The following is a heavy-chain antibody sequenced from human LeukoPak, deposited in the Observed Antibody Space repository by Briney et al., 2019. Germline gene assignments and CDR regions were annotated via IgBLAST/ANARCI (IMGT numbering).Heavy chain of an antibody. V-gene: IGHV3-21*01. CDR3: ARLKIVVVITSYYFDY. J-gene: IGHJ4*02. Sequence: GGSLRLSCAASGFTLSSYNMKWVRQAPGKGLEWVSSISYRSSDIEYADSVKGRFTISRDNAKQSLYLQMNSLRAEDTAVYYCARLKIVVVITSYYFDYWGQGTLVTVSS. CDR2: ISYRSSDI. D-gene: IGHD3-22*01. CDR1: GFTLSSYN.